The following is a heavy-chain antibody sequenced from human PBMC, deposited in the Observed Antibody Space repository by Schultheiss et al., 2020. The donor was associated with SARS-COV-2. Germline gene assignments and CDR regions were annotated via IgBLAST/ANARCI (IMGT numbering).Heavy chain of an antibody. CDR1: SGSLIPHY. J-gene: IGHJ6*02. CDR3: ARPDGDYALYGMDV. D-gene: IGHD4-17*01. Sequence: SETLSLTCTVSSGSLIPHYWTWIRQPPGKGLEWIGYISYTGSPSYNPSLKSRVTFSLDTSKKQFSLRLNSVTAADTAVYYCARPDGDYALYGMDVWGQGTTVTVSS. CDR2: ISYTGSP. V-gene: IGHV4-59*11.